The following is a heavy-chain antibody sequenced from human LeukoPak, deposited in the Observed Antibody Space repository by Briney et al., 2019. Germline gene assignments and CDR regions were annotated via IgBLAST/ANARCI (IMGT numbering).Heavy chain of an antibody. D-gene: IGHD2-21*01. Sequence: GGSLRLSCAASGFTFSNYWISWVRQAPGKGLEYVANIKQDGSETYYVDSVKGRFTLSRDNAKSSLYLQMNSLRVEDTAVYYCARDQGIMFFDNWGQGTLVTVSS. CDR2: IKQDGSET. V-gene: IGHV3-7*01. J-gene: IGHJ4*02. CDR3: ARDQGIMFFDN. CDR1: GFTFSNYW.